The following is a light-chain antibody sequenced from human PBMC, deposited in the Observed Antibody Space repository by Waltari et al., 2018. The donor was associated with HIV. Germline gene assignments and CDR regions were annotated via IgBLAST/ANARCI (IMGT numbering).Light chain of an antibody. CDR1: SSNIGGNY. J-gene: IGLJ3*02. CDR3: AAWDDSLSGRV. V-gene: IGLV1-47*01. CDR2: RNK. Sequence: QSVLTQPPSASGTPGQRVTISCSGSSSNIGGNYVYWYQQLPGTAPKLLIYRNKQRPAGVPVRFSGSKSGTSASLAISGLRSKDEADYYCAAWDDSLSGRVFGGGTKLTVL.